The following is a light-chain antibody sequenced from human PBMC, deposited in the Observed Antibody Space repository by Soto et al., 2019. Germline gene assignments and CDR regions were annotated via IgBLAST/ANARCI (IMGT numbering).Light chain of an antibody. CDR1: QSVGSY. Sequence: EIVLTQYPATLSLSPGERATLSCRASQSVGSYLAWYQQKPGQAPRLLIDDASTRATGIPARFSGSGSGTYFTLTISSLEPEEFEVYDCQQRSNWPKTFGQGTKVEIK. V-gene: IGKV3-11*01. CDR3: QQRSNWPKT. CDR2: DAS. J-gene: IGKJ1*01.